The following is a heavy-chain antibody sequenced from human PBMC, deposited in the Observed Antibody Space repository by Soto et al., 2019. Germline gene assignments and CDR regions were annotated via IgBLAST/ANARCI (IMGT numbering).Heavy chain of an antibody. Sequence: SETLSLTCTVSGGSISSGDYYWSWIRQPPGKGLEWIGYIYYSGSTYYNPSLKSRVTISVDTSKNQFSLKLSSVTAADTAVYYCAREGYHDYRIRNWFDPWGQGTLVTVS. J-gene: IGHJ5*02. CDR2: IYYSGST. D-gene: IGHD4-17*01. CDR3: AREGYHDYRIRNWFDP. CDR1: GGSISSGDYY. V-gene: IGHV4-30-4*01.